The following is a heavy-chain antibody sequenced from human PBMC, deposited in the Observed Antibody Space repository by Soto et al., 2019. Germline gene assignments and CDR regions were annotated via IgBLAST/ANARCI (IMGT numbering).Heavy chain of an antibody. Sequence: EVQLVESGGGLVKPGGSLRLSCAASRFTFSSYSMNWVRQAPGKGLEWVSSISSSSSYIYYADSVKGRFTISRDNAKNSLYLQMNSLRAEDTAVYYCARDLRIAVAGTELDYWGQGTLVTVSS. CDR1: RFTFSSYS. J-gene: IGHJ4*02. CDR2: ISSSSSYI. CDR3: ARDLRIAVAGTELDY. D-gene: IGHD6-19*01. V-gene: IGHV3-21*01.